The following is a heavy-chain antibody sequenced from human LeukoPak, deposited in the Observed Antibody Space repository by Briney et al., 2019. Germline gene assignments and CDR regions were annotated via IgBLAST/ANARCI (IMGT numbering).Heavy chain of an antibody. D-gene: IGHD3-22*01. J-gene: IGHJ4*02. CDR2: IDYDSSHI. CDR3: ARASGTDSSGYLQIDY. CDR1: GFTFSNSA. Sequence: GGPLRLSCAASGFTFSNSAMNWVRQVPGKGLEWVSSIDYDSSHIYYAASVRGRFTISRDNARNTVYLQMNSLRAEDTAMYYCARASGTDSSGYLQIDYWGQGTLVTVSS. V-gene: IGHV3-21*01.